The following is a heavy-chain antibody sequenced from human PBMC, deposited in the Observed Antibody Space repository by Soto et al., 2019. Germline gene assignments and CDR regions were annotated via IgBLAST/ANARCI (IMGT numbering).Heavy chain of an antibody. CDR2: MYSGGST. Sequence: PGGSLRLSCASSGFTVSSNFMSWVRQAPGKGLQWASIMYSGGSTYYADCVKGRITISRDVNKNRLYLPMNSLRADDTDVYYCARVHPPYPWGQGTLVTVSS. CDR1: GFTVSSNF. V-gene: IGHV3-53*01. CDR3: ARVHPPYP. J-gene: IGHJ5*02.